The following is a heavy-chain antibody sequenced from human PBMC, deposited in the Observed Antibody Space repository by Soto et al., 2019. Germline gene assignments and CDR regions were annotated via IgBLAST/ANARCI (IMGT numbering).Heavy chain of an antibody. V-gene: IGHV3-48*01. CDR3: ARGPSVLRFLEWLLFGYMDV. Sequence: GGSLRLSCAASGFTFSSYSMNWVHQAPGKGLEWVSYISSSSSTIYYADSVKGRFTISRDNAKNSLYLQMNSLRAEDTAVYYCARGPSVLRFLEWLLFGYMDVWGKGTTVTVSS. CDR1: GFTFSSYS. D-gene: IGHD3-3*01. J-gene: IGHJ6*03. CDR2: ISSSSSTI.